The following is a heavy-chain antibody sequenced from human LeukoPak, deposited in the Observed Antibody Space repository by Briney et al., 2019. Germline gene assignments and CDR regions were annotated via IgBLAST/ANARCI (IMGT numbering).Heavy chain of an antibody. J-gene: IGHJ3*02. V-gene: IGHV1-69*01. CDR1: GGTFSSYV. CDR2: IIPIFGIA. Sequence: SVKVSCKASGGTFSSYVISWVRQAPGQGLEWMGGIIPIFGIANYAQKFQGRVTITADESTSTAYMELSSLRSEDTAVYYCATNYYDSSGYYLDAFDIWGQGTMVTVSS. D-gene: IGHD3-22*01. CDR3: ATNYYDSSGYYLDAFDI.